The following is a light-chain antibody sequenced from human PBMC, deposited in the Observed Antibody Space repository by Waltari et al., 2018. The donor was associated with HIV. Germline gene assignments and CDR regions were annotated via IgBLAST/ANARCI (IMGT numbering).Light chain of an antibody. J-gene: IGLJ3*02. Sequence: SYPLTPPFSVSVALGQTVRIPCGGTSLGTKGVHWYQQRPGQSPLLVIFNDRNRPSGIPERFSGSKSRNTATLTISGAQAGDEADYYCQVWHYSVVFGGGTKLTVL. CDR2: NDR. CDR1: SLGTKG. CDR3: QVWHYSVV. V-gene: IGLV3-9*01.